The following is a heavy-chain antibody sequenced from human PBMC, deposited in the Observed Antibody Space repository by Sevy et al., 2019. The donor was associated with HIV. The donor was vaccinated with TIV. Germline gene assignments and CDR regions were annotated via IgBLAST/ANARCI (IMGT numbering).Heavy chain of an antibody. V-gene: IGHV3-21*04. CDR2: ISDDSRYI. Sequence: GSLRLSCAATGFTFRTYSMNWVRQAPGKGLEWLSSISDDSRYIYYSDSVKGRFTISRANAKNLLFLQMNNLRVEDTAIYYCARDFTIFGVVSGIDYWGQGNLVTVSS. D-gene: IGHD3-3*01. J-gene: IGHJ4*02. CDR3: ARDFTIFGVVSGIDY. CDR1: GFTFRTYS.